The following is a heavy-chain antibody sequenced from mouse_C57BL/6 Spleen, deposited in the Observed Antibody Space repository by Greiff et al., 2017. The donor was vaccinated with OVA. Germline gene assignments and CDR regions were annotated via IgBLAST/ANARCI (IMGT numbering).Heavy chain of an antibody. J-gene: IGHJ3*01. CDR2: IDPNSGGT. V-gene: IGHV1-72*01. CDR3: ATGYDGSLFAY. Sequence: VQLQQPGAELVKPGASVKLSCKASGYTFTSYWMHWVKQRPGRGLAWIGRIDPNSGGTTYNEKFKSKATLNVDNTSSTAYMQLSSLSSEDSAVYYCATGYDGSLFAYWGQGTLVTVSA. CDR1: GYTFTSYW. D-gene: IGHD2-3*01.